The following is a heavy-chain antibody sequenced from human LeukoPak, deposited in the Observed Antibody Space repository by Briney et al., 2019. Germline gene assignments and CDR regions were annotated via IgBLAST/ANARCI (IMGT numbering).Heavy chain of an antibody. CDR2: TYHGGTT. J-gene: IGHJ4*02. Sequence: SETLSLTCTVSGYSISSGYLWGWIRQPPGKGLEWIGSTYHGGTTYSNPTLKSRVIISEDTSKNQFSLKLSSVTAADTAVYYCARGSGDWTYYFDYWGQGTLVTVSS. V-gene: IGHV4-38-2*02. CDR3: ARGSGDWTYYFDY. D-gene: IGHD2-21*02. CDR1: GYSISSGYL.